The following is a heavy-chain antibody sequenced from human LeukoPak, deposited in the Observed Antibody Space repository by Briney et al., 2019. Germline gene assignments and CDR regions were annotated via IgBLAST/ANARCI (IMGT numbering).Heavy chain of an antibody. J-gene: IGHJ4*02. CDR3: SYSSSWYSLFDN. CDR2: IRYDGSNK. CDR1: GFTFSSYG. D-gene: IGHD6-13*01. V-gene: IGHV3-30*02. Sequence: PGGSLRLSCAASGFTFSSYGMHWVRQAPGKGLEWVAFIRYDGSNKYYADSVKGRFTISRDNSKNTLYLQMNSLRAEDTAVYYCSYSSSWYSLFDNWGQGTLVTVSS.